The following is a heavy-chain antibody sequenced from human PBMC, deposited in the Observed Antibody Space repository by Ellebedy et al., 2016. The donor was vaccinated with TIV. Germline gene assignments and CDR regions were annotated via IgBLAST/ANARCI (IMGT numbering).Heavy chain of an antibody. D-gene: IGHD5-18*01. CDR1: GFTFDDYA. CDR3: AKDGYSYDSYGGYYYYYGMDV. V-gene: IGHV3-9*01. CDR2: ISWNSGSI. J-gene: IGHJ6*02. Sequence: GGSLRLSXAASGFTFDDYAMHWVRQAPGKGLEWVSGISWNSGSIGYADSVKGRFTISRDNAKNSLYLQMNSLRAEDTALYYCAKDGYSYDSYGGYYYYYGMDVWGQGTTVTVSS.